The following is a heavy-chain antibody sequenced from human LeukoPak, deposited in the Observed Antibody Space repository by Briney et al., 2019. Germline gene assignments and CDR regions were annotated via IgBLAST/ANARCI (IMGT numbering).Heavy chain of an antibody. CDR1: GFTFSSYA. V-gene: IGHV3-64*01. Sequence: AGSLRLSCAASGFTFSSYAMHWVRQAPGKGLEYVSAISSNGGSTYYANSVKGRFTISRDNSKNTLYLQMGSLRAEDMAVYYCARGLEFCSSTSCLDRYYYMDVWGKGTTVTVSS. CDR3: ARGLEFCSSTSCLDRYYYMDV. CDR2: ISSNGGST. D-gene: IGHD2-2*01. J-gene: IGHJ6*03.